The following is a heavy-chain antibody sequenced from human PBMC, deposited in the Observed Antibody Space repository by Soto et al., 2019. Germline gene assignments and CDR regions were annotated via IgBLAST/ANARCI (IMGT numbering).Heavy chain of an antibody. V-gene: IGHV3-23*01. Sequence: GGSLRLSCAASGFTFSSYAMSWVRQAPGKGLEWVSAISGSGGSTYYADSVKGRFTISRDNSKNTLYLQMNSLRAEDTAVYYCAHMPYDILTGYSKAPDYFDYWGQGTLVTVSS. J-gene: IGHJ4*02. CDR2: ISGSGGST. D-gene: IGHD3-9*01. CDR3: AHMPYDILTGYSKAPDYFDY. CDR1: GFTFSSYA.